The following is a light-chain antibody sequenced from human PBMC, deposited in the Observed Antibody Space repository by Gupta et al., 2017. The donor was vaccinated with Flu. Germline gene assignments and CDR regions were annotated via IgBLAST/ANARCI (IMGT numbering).Light chain of an antibody. J-gene: IGKJ2*01. Sequence: DIQMTQSPSSLSASVGDRVTITCRASQSIHSYLNWFQHKPGKAPNLLIYAGSSLQSGVPSRFSGGGSGTDFTLTISRLQPEDFATYYCQQRDSTPYTFGQGTKLDIK. CDR3: QQRDSTPYT. V-gene: IGKV1-39*01. CDR2: AGS. CDR1: QSIHSY.